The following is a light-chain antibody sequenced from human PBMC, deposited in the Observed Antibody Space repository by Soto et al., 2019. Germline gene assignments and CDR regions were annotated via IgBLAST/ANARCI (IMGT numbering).Light chain of an antibody. V-gene: IGLV2-18*02. Sequence: QSVLTQPPSVSGSPGQSVTISCTGTSSDVGSDNRVSWYQQLPGTAPTLIIYGVNNRPSGVPDRFSGSKSGNTASLIISGVQAEDEADYYCSSYTTSITYVFGTGTKVTVL. CDR1: SSDVGSDNR. CDR3: SSYTTSITYV. CDR2: GVN. J-gene: IGLJ1*01.